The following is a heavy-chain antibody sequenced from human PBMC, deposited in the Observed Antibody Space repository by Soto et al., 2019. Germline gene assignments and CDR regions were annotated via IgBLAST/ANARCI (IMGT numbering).Heavy chain of an antibody. CDR3: AKGSF. CDR1: GFTFSTTA. J-gene: IGHJ4*02. CDR2: INSSGAKT. V-gene: IGHV3-23*01. Sequence: QLLESGGDLVQPGGSLRLSCTASGFTFSTTAMSWVRQAPGKGLEWVSTINSSGAKTNYADSVRGRFTIYRDNSKNTLYLQMNTRRAEDTAVYYCAKGSFWGQGTLVTVSS.